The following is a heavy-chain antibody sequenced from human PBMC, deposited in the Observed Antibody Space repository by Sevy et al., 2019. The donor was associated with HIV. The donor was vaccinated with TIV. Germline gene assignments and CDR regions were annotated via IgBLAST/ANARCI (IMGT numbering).Heavy chain of an antibody. D-gene: IGHD4-17*01. CDR3: ARDYGGSLYYYYGMDV. CDR1: GFTFSSYW. J-gene: IGHJ6*02. V-gene: IGHV3-7*01. Sequence: GGSLRLSCAASGFTFSSYWMSWVRQAPGKGLEWVANIKQDGSEKYYVDSVKGRFTISRDNAKNSLYLQMNSLRAEDTAGYYCARDYGGSLYYYYGMDVWGQGTTVTVSS. CDR2: IKQDGSEK.